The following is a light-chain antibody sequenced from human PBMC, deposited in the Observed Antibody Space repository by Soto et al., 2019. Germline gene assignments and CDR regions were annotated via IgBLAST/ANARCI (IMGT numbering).Light chain of an antibody. J-gene: IGKJ1*01. V-gene: IGKV3-20*01. CDR1: QSVSSSY. Sequence: VLTQSPGTLSLSPGERATLSCRASQSVSSSYLAWYQQTPGQAPRLLIYGASGMATGIPDRFSGRGSGTDFTLTISRLEPEDFAVYYCQQYDSSPKQFGQGTKV. CDR3: QQYDSSPKQ. CDR2: GAS.